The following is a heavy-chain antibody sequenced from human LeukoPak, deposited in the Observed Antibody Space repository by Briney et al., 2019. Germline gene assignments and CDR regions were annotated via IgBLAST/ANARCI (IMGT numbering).Heavy chain of an antibody. CDR1: GGSISSYY. V-gene: IGHV4-4*07. CDR3: AKEMATILGPQYFDY. Sequence: SETLSLTCTVSGGSISSYYWSWIRQPAGKGLEWIGRIYTSGSTNYNPSLKSRVTISVDTSKNQFSLKLSSVTAADTAVYYCAKEMATILGPQYFDYWGQGTLVTVSS. J-gene: IGHJ4*02. D-gene: IGHD5-24*01. CDR2: IYTSGST.